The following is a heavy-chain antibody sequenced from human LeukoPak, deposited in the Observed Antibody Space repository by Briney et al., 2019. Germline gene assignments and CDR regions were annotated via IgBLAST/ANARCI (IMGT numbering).Heavy chain of an antibody. J-gene: IGHJ4*02. CDR2: ISSSSSYI. D-gene: IGHD4-17*01. Sequence: GGSLRLSCAASGFTFSSYSMNWVRQAPGKGLEWVSSISSSSSYIYYADSVKGRFTISRDNAKNSLYLQMNSLRAEDTAVYYCAKSVKAVSAFDYWGQGTLVTVSS. CDR3: AKSVKAVSAFDY. V-gene: IGHV3-21*04. CDR1: GFTFSSYS.